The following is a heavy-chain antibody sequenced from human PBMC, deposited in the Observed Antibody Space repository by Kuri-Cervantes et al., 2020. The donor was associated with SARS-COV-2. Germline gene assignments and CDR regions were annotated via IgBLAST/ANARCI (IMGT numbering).Heavy chain of an antibody. CDR1: GFTFDDYT. V-gene: IGHV3-43*01. Sequence: GGSLRLSCAASGFTFDDYTMHWVRQAPGKGLEWVSLISWDGGSTYYADSVKGRFTISRDNSKNSLYLQMNSLRAEDTAVYYCARDPLDFWSAHYYYYMDVWGKGTTVTVSS. CDR2: ISWDGGST. D-gene: IGHD3-3*01. CDR3: ARDPLDFWSAHYYYYMDV. J-gene: IGHJ6*03.